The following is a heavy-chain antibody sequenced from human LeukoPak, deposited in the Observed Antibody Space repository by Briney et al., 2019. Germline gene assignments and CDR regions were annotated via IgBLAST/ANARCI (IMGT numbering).Heavy chain of an antibody. V-gene: IGHV4-39*01. CDR1: GDSISSSVHY. CDR3: ARLPLYYYDSSGPVRAFDI. D-gene: IGHD3-22*01. Sequence: SETLSLTCTVSGDSISSSVHYWGWIRQPPGKGLEWIGTIYYSGSTYYKSSLKSRVTISVDTSKNQFSLKLSSVTAADTAVYYCARLPLYYYDSSGPVRAFDIWGQGTMVTVSS. CDR2: IYYSGST. J-gene: IGHJ3*02.